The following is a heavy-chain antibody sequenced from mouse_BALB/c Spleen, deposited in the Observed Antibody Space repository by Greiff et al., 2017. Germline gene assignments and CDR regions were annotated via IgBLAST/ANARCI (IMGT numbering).Heavy chain of an antibody. CDR2: ISYSGST. J-gene: IGHJ2*01. V-gene: IGHV3-2*02. D-gene: IGHD2-3*01. CDR1: GYSITSDYA. CDR3: AREGDGYYYFDY. Sequence: EVKLMESGPGLVKPSQSLSLTCTVTGYSITSDYAWNWIRQFPGNKLEWMGYISYSGSTSYNPSLKSRISITRDTSKNQFFLQLNSVTTEDTATYYCAREGDGYYYFDYWGQGTTLTVSS.